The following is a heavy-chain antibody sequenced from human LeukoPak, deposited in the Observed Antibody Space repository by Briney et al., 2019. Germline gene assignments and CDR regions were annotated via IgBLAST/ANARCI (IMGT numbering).Heavy chain of an antibody. CDR1: GGSISSYY. D-gene: IGHD3-10*01. CDR2: IYYSGST. CDR3: ARLPEGVWFDP. V-gene: IGHV4-59*01. J-gene: IGHJ5*02. Sequence: SETLSLICSVSGGSISSYYWIWIRQPPGKGLEEIVYIYYSGSTNYNPSLKSRVTISVDTSKNQFSLKLSSVTAADTAVYYCARLPEGVWFDPWGQGTLVTASS.